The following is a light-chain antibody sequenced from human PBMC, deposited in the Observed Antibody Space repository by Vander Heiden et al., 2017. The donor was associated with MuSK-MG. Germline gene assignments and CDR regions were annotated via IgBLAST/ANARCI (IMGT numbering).Light chain of an antibody. CDR1: QRISRY. Sequence: DIQMTQSPSSLSASVGDRVTITCRASQRISRYLNWYQQKSGKAPKVLIYAASSLQSGVPSRLSRSGSGTDFTLTIISLQPEDFATYYCQQTDSSLQTFGQGTKVEIK. CDR3: QQTDSSLQT. J-gene: IGKJ1*01. CDR2: AAS. V-gene: IGKV1-39*01.